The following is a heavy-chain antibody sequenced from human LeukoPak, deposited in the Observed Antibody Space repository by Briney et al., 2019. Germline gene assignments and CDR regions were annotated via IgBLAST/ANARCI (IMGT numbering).Heavy chain of an antibody. J-gene: IGHJ4*02. Sequence: GGSLRLSCAASGFNFKNYDFHWVRQAAGKRLEWVSGIGTVTDTFYLDSVEGRFTISRENAKSSFYLQMNGLRAGDTAVYYCARGWGGHGRSWGALDFWGQGILVTVSS. V-gene: IGHV3-13*01. CDR2: IGTVTDT. CDR1: GFNFKNYD. D-gene: IGHD3-16*01. CDR3: ARGWGGHGRSWGALDF.